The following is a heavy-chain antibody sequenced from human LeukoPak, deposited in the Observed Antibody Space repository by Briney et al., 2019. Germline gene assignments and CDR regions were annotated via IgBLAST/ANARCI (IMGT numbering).Heavy chain of an antibody. CDR1: GGSITSTNW. J-gene: IGHJ4*02. CDR3: SRENGAFSPFGY. D-gene: IGHD2-8*01. V-gene: IGHV4-4*02. Sequence: SGTLSLTCGVSGGSITSTNWWSWVRQPPGQGLECIGEISLSGLTNYNPYLKGRVTMALDKSKNPLSLNLTSVTAADTAVYYCSRENGAFSPFGYWGQGTLVTVPS. CDR2: ISLSGLT.